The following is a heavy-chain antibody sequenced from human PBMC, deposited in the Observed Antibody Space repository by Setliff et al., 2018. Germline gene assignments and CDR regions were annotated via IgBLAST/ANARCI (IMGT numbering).Heavy chain of an antibody. V-gene: IGHV3-23*01. CDR2: ISGSGRST. J-gene: IGHJ4*02. CDR3: ARLQFYSSGWYRDDY. CDR1: GFTFSSYA. Sequence: GGSLRLSCAASGFTFSSYAMSWVRQAPGKGLEWVSTISGSGRSTYYADSVKGRFTISRDNSKNTLYLQMNSLRAEDTAVYYCARLQFYSSGWYRDDYWGQGTLVTVSS. D-gene: IGHD6-19*01.